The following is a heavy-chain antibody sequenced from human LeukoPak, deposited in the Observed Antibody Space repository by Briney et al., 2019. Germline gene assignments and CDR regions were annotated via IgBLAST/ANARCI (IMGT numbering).Heavy chain of an antibody. D-gene: IGHD1-7*01. Sequence: SETLSLTCTVSGGSISSYYWSWIRQPPGKGLEWIGYIYYSGSTNYNPSLKSRVTISVDTSKNQFSLKLSSVTAADTAVYYCAREGITGTTVHAFDIWGQGTMVTVSS. CDR2: IYYSGST. J-gene: IGHJ3*02. CDR3: AREGITGTTVHAFDI. V-gene: IGHV4-59*01. CDR1: GGSISSYY.